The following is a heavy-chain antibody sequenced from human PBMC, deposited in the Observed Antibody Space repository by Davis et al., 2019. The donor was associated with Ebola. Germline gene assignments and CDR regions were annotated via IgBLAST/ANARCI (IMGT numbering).Heavy chain of an antibody. CDR1: GITLRSYW. V-gene: IGHV3-74*01. CDR3: AKDFGGPVDS. CDR2: MSPDGTRT. Sequence: GESLKISCAGSGITLRSYWMHWVRQAPGKGLVWVPRMSPDGTRTDNADPVKGRFSISRDTAKNTLFLQMNSLRVEDTAVYYCAKDFGGPVDSWGQGTLVTVSS. J-gene: IGHJ4*02. D-gene: IGHD3-3*01.